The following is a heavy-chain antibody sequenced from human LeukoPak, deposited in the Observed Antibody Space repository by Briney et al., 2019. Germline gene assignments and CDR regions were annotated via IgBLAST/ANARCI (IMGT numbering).Heavy chain of an antibody. Sequence: GRSLRLSCAASGFTFSSYAMHWVRQAPGKGLEWVAVISYDGSNKYYADSVKGRFTISRDNSKNTLYLQMNSLRAEDTAVYYCAKLGLSVPNFDYWGQGTLSPSPQ. J-gene: IGHJ4*02. CDR2: ISYDGSNK. CDR1: GFTFSSYA. CDR3: AKLGLSVPNFDY. D-gene: IGHD3-10*01. V-gene: IGHV3-30-3*02.